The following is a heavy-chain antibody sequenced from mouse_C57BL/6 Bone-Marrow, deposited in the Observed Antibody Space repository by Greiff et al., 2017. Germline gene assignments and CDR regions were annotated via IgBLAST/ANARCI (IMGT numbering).Heavy chain of an antibody. CDR2: IDPEIGDT. D-gene: IGHD2-3*01. J-gene: IGHJ2*01. CDR3: SSFDGNYFDF. Sequence: VQLQQSGAELVRPGASVKLSCTASGFNIKDDYINWVKQRPEQGLEWIGCIDPEIGDTEYASKFQGKATITSDTAANTAYLQLSSLTSEDTAVYYGSSFDGNYFDFWGQGTPLTVAS. CDR1: GFNIKDDY. V-gene: IGHV14-4*01.